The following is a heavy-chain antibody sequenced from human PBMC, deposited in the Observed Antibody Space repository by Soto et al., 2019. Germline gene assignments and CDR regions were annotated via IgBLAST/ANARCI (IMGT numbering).Heavy chain of an antibody. D-gene: IGHD3-10*01. V-gene: IGHV3-74*01. J-gene: IGHJ4*02. Sequence: EVQLVESGGGLVQHGGSLRLSCAVSGFTFSSFWMHWVRQAPGEGLVWVSRIHTDGSSTSYADSVKGRFTISRDNAKTTLYLQVNSLRVEDTAMYYCATRGVDTFGLSYWGQGTLVTVSS. CDR2: IHTDGSST. CDR1: GFTFSSFW. CDR3: ATRGVDTFGLSY.